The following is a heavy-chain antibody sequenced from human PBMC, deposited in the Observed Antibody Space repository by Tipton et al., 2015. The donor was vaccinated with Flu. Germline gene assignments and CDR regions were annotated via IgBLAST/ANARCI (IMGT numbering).Heavy chain of an antibody. J-gene: IGHJ6*02. Sequence: TLSLTCTVSGGSITSYYWSWIRQPPGKGLEWIGYIYYSGSTNYNPSLKSRVTMSVDKSKNQFSLKLNSVTAADTAVYYCGRESPPDVWGQGTTVTVSS. V-gene: IGHV4-59*12. CDR1: GGSITSYY. CDR3: GRESPPDV. CDR2: IYYSGST.